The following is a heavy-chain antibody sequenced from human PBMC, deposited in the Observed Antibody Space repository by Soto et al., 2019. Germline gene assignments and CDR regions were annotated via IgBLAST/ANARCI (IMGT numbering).Heavy chain of an antibody. CDR3: ARGDLPGIAAAESGSY. CDR1: GFTFSSYA. V-gene: IGHV3-30-3*01. CDR2: ISYDGSNK. J-gene: IGHJ4*02. D-gene: IGHD6-13*01. Sequence: GGSLRLSCAASGFTFSSYAMHWVRQAPGKGLEWVAVISYDGSNKYYADSVKGRFTISRDNSKNTLYLQMNSLRAEDTAVYYCARGDLPGIAAAESGSYWGQGTLVTVSS.